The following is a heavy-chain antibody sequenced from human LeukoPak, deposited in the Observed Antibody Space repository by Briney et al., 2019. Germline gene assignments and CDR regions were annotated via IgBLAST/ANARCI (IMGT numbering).Heavy chain of an antibody. V-gene: IGHV3-66*01. D-gene: IGHD3-10*02. CDR1: GFSVSSNY. CDR2: IYSGGST. Sequence: GGSLRLSCAASGFSVSSNYMTWVRQAPGKGLEWVSVIYSGGSTYYADSVKGRFTISRDNSKNSLYLQMNSLRAEDTAVYYCAELGITMIGGVWGKGTTVTISS. J-gene: IGHJ6*04. CDR3: AELGITMIGGV.